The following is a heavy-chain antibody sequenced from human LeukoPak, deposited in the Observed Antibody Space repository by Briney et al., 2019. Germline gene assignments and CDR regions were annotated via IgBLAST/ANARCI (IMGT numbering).Heavy chain of an antibody. CDR3: ARDGQGPISLDY. D-gene: IGHD2/OR15-2a*01. CDR1: VFTPRGYW. Sequence: GGFLRLSCAPSVFTPRGYWMRSVRQHPAGRLMWLSYISEDGSGKSYEDSVRGGFTISRDNAKNTVNLQMNSLRVDDTAVYYCARDGQGPISLDYWGQGTPVTVSS. CDR2: ISEDGSGK. V-gene: IGHV3-74*01. J-gene: IGHJ4*02.